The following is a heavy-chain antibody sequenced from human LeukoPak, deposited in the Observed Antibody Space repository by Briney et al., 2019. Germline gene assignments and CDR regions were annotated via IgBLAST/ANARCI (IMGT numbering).Heavy chain of an antibody. CDR1: GGSISSGGYY. J-gene: IGHJ4*02. CDR2: IYHSGST. CDR3: ARLYCSSTSCYFDY. Sequence: SQTLSLTCTVSGGSISSGGYYWSWIRQPPGKGLEWIGYIYHSGSTYYNPSLKSRVTISVDRSKNQFSLKLSSMTAADTAVYYCARLYCSSTSCYFDYWGQGTLVTVSS. D-gene: IGHD2-2*01. V-gene: IGHV4-30-2*01.